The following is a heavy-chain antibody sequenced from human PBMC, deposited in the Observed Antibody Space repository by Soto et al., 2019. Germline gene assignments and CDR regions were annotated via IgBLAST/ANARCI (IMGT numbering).Heavy chain of an antibody. CDR1: GFTFSAFG. CDR3: AKDLDASAWNLGGWFAP. V-gene: IGHV3-30*18. Sequence: PGGSLRLSCAASGFTFSAFGMHWVRQAPGKGLEWVAVIAYDGDKKYYASSVKGRFIISRDNSRSTVHLDMNNLRPEDTAVYYCAKDLDASAWNLGGWFAPWGQGTQVTVSS. CDR2: IAYDGDKK. J-gene: IGHJ5*02. D-gene: IGHD3-16*01.